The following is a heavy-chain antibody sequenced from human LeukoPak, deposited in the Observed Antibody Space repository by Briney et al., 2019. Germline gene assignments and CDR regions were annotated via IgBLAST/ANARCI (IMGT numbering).Heavy chain of an antibody. D-gene: IGHD2-2*01. Sequence: ASVKVSCKASGYTFTSYGISWVRQAPGQRLEWLGWIRAYNGNTNYAQKLPGRVTMTTDTSTSTAYMELRSLRSDDTAVYYCARDLGSTSLYLDYWGQGTLVTVSS. CDR2: IRAYNGNT. CDR3: ARDLGSTSLYLDY. CDR1: GYTFTSYG. V-gene: IGHV1-18*04. J-gene: IGHJ4*02.